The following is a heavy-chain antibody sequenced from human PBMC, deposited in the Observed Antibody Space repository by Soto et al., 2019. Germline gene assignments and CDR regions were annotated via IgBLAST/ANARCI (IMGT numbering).Heavy chain of an antibody. CDR3: VRDRGTTLRMDD. CDR1: GASITSGGSY. V-gene: IGHV4-31*03. CDR2: ILYSEKN. Sequence: KSSETLSLTCSVSGASITSGGSYWTWLRQHPGKGLEWIGNILYSEKNYYNPSLKSRVTISLDTSKNQFSLKVNSVTAADTAVYYCVRDRGTTLRMDDWGQGTTVTVSS. J-gene: IGHJ6*02. D-gene: IGHD3-10*01.